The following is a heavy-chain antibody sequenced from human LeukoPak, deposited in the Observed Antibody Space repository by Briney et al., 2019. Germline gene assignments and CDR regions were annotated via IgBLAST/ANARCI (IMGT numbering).Heavy chain of an antibody. CDR3: ARGVVTAIIAYFDL. D-gene: IGHD2-21*02. Sequence: SETLSLTCIVSGGSISSSSYYWGWIRQPPGTGLEWIGSIYYSGNTYYNPSLKSRVTISVDRSKNQFSLKLSSVTAADTAVYYCARGVVTAIIAYFDLWGRGTLVTVSS. J-gene: IGHJ2*01. CDR1: GGSISSSSYY. CDR2: IYYSGNT. V-gene: IGHV4-39*07.